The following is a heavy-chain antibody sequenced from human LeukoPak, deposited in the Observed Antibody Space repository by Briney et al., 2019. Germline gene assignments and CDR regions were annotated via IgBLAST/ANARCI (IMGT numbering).Heavy chain of an antibody. Sequence: GGSLRLSCAASGFTFTNYWMHWVRQAPGKGLVWVSRIDGDGTTKYADSVRGRFTVSRDNAKKTLYLQMNGLRAEDMAVYYCARVIVGGMRAFDMWGQGTMVTVSS. CDR2: IDGDGTT. CDR1: GFTFTNYW. D-gene: IGHD1-26*01. CDR3: ARVIVGGMRAFDM. V-gene: IGHV3-74*03. J-gene: IGHJ3*02.